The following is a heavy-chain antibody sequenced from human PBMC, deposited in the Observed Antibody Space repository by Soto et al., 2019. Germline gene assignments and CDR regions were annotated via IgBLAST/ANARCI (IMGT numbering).Heavy chain of an antibody. CDR1: GGSISSGGYY. Sequence: SETLSLTCTVSGGSISSGGYYWSWIRQHPGKGLEWIGYIYYSGSTYYNPSLKSRVTISVDTSKNQFSLKLSSVTAADTAVYYCARERAYYYGSGSRYFDYWGQGTLVTVSS. V-gene: IGHV4-31*03. D-gene: IGHD3-10*01. CDR3: ARERAYYYGSGSRYFDY. CDR2: IYYSGST. J-gene: IGHJ4*02.